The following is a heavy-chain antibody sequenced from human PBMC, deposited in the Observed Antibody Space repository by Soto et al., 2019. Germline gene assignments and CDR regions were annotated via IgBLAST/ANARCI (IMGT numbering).Heavy chain of an antibody. D-gene: IGHD3-10*01. J-gene: IGHJ3*02. Sequence: SETLSLTCTVSGGSISSYYWSWIRQPPGKGLEWIGYIYYSGSTYYNPSLKSRVTISVDTSKNQFSLKLSSVTAADTAVYYCARDAYGSGKGKAFDIWGQGTMVTVSS. CDR3: ARDAYGSGKGKAFDI. V-gene: IGHV4-30-4*01. CDR1: GGSISSYY. CDR2: IYYSGST.